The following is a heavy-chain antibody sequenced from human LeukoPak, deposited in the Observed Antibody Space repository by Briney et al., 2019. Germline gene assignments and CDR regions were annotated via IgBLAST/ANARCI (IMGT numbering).Heavy chain of an antibody. D-gene: IGHD6-13*01. CDR3: ARHGLEYSSSWYSYYYYYMDV. CDR1: GYPFTTYW. Sequence: RGESLKISCKLSGYPFTTYWIGWVRQMPGKGLEWMGIIYPTDSDARYSPSFQGQVSISVDKSISTAYLQWSSLKASDTAMYYCARHGLEYSSSWYSYYYYYMDVWGKGTTVTVSS. J-gene: IGHJ6*03. CDR2: IYPTDSDA. V-gene: IGHV5-51*01.